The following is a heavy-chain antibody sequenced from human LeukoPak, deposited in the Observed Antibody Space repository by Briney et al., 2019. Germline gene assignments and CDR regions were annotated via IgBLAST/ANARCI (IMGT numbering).Heavy chain of an antibody. J-gene: IGHJ3*02. CDR1: GGTFSSYA. CDR2: IIPIFGTA. V-gene: IGHV1-69*05. D-gene: IGHD2-15*01. CDR3: ASCSGGSDDAFDI. Sequence: ASVKVSCKASGGTFSSYAISWVRQAPGQGLEWMGGIIPIFGTANYAQKFQGRVTITTDESTSTAYMELSSLRSEDTAVYYCASCSGGSDDAFDIWGQGTMVTVSS.